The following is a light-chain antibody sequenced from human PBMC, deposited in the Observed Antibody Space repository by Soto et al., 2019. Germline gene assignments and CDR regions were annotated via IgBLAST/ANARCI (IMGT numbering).Light chain of an antibody. V-gene: IGLV1-44*01. CDR1: SFNIGSNA. CDR2: RND. CDR3: CSYAGSYTFV. J-gene: IGLJ2*01. Sequence: QPVLTQPPSASRTPGQRVTISCSGSSFNIGSNAVNWYQQLPGTAPKLLIYRNDQRPSGVPDRFSGSKSGTSASLAISGLQSEDEADYYCCSYAGSYTFVFGGGTKLTVL.